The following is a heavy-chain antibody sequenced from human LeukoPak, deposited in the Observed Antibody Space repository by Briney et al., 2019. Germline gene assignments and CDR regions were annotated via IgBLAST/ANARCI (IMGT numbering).Heavy chain of an antibody. D-gene: IGHD6-19*01. CDR1: GGSIYSYY. Sequence: SETLSLTCTVSGGSIYSYYWSWIRQPAGKGLEWIGRIYTSGSTNYNPSLKSRVTMSIDTSKNQFSLKLTSVTAADTAMYYCARVISSGWENNWFDPWGQGTLVTVSS. J-gene: IGHJ5*02. V-gene: IGHV4-4*07. CDR3: ARVISSGWENNWFDP. CDR2: IYTSGST.